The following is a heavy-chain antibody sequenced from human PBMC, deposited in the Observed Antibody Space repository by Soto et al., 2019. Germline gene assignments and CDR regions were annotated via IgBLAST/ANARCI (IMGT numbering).Heavy chain of an antibody. D-gene: IGHD2-2*01. CDR1: GGTLSSET. J-gene: IGHJ3*02. V-gene: IGHV1-69*02. Sequence: ASVKVSCKVSGGTLSSETISWLRQAPGQGLEWMGRIIPLLGIGNYAQKFQGRVTITEDISTNTAYMELSSLTSQDTAIYYCARVVGWSSPEAFDIWGQGTMVTVSS. CDR2: IIPLLGIG. CDR3: ARVVGWSSPEAFDI.